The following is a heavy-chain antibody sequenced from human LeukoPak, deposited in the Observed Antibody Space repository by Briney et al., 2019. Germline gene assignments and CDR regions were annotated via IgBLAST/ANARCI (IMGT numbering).Heavy chain of an antibody. J-gene: IGHJ4*02. D-gene: IGHD1-26*01. Sequence: PSETLSLACTASGGSIYSTTFYWGWIRQPPGKGLEWIGSMYYDGSTYHNPSLKSRVTISVDTSNNQFSLKLTSVTAADTAVYFCARRSDSGSDDGEDYFDYWGQGTLVTVSS. CDR3: ARRSDSGSDDGEDYFDY. CDR2: MYYDGST. V-gene: IGHV4-39*01. CDR1: GGSIYSTTFY.